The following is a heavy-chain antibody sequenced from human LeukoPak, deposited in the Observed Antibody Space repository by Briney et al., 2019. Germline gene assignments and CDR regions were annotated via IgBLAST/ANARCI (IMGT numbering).Heavy chain of an antibody. D-gene: IGHD1-7*01. CDR2: ISWNSGSI. Sequence: PGRSLRLSCAASGFTFDDYAMHWVRQAPGKGLEWVSGISWNSGSIGYADSVKGRFTISRDNAKNSLYLQMNSLRAEDMALYYCAKGASLRNYGLMDVWGKGTTVTVSS. J-gene: IGHJ6*03. CDR1: GFTFDDYA. V-gene: IGHV3-9*03. CDR3: AKGASLRNYGLMDV.